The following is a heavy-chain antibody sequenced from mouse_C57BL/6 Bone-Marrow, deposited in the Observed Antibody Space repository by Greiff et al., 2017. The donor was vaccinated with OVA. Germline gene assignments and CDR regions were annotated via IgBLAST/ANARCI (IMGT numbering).Heavy chain of an antibody. Sequence: EVKVVESGGGLVKPGGSLKLSCAASGFTFSSYAISWVRQTPEKRLEWVATISDGGSYTYSPDNVTGRFTISRDNAKNNRYLQMSHLKSEDTAMYYCARDYYGSSYFDYWGQGTTLTVSS. J-gene: IGHJ2*01. CDR1: GFTFSSYA. D-gene: IGHD1-1*01. CDR3: ARDYYGSSYFDY. V-gene: IGHV5-4*01. CDR2: ISDGGSYT.